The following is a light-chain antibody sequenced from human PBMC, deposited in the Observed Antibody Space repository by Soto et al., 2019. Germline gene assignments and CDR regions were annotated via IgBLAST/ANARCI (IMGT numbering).Light chain of an antibody. V-gene: IGLV1-40*01. J-gene: IGLJ1*01. CDR2: GNS. CDR3: HSYDSSGYV. CDR1: SSNIGAGYD. Sequence: QSVLTQPPSVSGAPGQRVTISCTGSSSNIGAGYDVHWYQQLPGTAPKLLIYGNSNRPSGVPDRFSGSKSGTSASLAITGLQAEDEADYYSHSYDSSGYVFGTGTKVTVL.